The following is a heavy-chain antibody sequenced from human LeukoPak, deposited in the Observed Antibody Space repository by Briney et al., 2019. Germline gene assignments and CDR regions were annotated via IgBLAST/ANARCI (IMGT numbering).Heavy chain of an antibody. V-gene: IGHV3-23*05. CDR2: IGSDKKP. CDR1: GGTFSGYA. D-gene: IGHD3-10*02. CDR3: ARHLHYYVAMDV. J-gene: IGHJ6*02. Sequence: TGGSLRLSCKASGGTFSGYAMTWVRQAPGKGLEWVWSIGSDKKPHYSESVKGRFAISRDTSKSMLFLQLNTLRAEDTALYYCARHLHYYVAMDVWGQGTTVTVSS.